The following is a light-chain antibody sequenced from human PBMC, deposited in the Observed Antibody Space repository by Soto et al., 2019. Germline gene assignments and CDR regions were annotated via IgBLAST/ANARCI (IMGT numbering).Light chain of an antibody. CDR3: QQYYSTPLT. V-gene: IGKV4-1*01. Sequence: DIVMTQSPDSLAVSLGERATINCNSSQSVLSGSSNKNYLAWYQRKAGQPPKLLIYWASTRESGVPDRFSGSGSATDFTLTIGSLQAEDVAVYYCQQYYSTPLTFGVGTKADIK. J-gene: IGKJ4*01. CDR2: WAS. CDR1: QSVLSGSSNKNY.